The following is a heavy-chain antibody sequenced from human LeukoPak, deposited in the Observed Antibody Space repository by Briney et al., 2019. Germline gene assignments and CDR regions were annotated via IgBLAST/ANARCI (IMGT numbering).Heavy chain of an antibody. Sequence: AGGSLRLSCAASGFTFSSYGMHWVRQAPGKGLEWVAVMWYDGTTKYYADSVKGRFTISRDNSKNTLYLQMNSLRAEDTAVYYCARVKAAAGTYYGMDVWGQGTTVTVSS. V-gene: IGHV3-33*01. CDR3: ARVKAAAGTYYGMDV. J-gene: IGHJ6*02. CDR2: MWYDGTTK. CDR1: GFTFSSYG. D-gene: IGHD6-13*01.